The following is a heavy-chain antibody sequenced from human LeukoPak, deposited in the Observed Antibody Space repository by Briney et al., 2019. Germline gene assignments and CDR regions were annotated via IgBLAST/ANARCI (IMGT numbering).Heavy chain of an antibody. D-gene: IGHD6-13*01. CDR3: AKDRVYSSSYFCFDL. Sequence: GGSLRLSCAASGFTFSIYGMHWVRQAPGKGLEWVAFIRFDGSNKFYADSVQGRFTISRDNSKNTVHLQMNSLTTEDTAVYYCAKDRVYSSSYFCFDLWGQGTLVTVSS. J-gene: IGHJ5*02. V-gene: IGHV3-30*02. CDR2: IRFDGSNK. CDR1: GFTFSIYG.